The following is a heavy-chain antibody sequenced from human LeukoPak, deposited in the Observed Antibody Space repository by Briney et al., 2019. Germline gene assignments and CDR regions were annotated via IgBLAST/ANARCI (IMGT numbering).Heavy chain of an antibody. D-gene: IGHD3-3*01. Sequence: GGSLRLSCAASGFTFSTYWMSWVRQAPGKGLEWVANVKYGGSEKYYVDSVNGRFTISRDNAKNSLYLQMNSLRAEDTAVYYCARAPREWLLGYYFDYWGQGTLVTVSS. CDR2: VKYGGSEK. CDR3: ARAPREWLLGYYFDY. CDR1: GFTFSTYW. J-gene: IGHJ4*02. V-gene: IGHV3-7*01.